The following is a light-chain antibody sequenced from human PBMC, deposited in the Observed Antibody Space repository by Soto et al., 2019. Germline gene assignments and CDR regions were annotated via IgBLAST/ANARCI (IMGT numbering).Light chain of an antibody. V-gene: IGKV3-15*01. CDR3: HQYNNWPPWT. J-gene: IGKJ1*01. Sequence: IVMTQSPATLSVSPGEGATLACSSSRGISSNLAWYQQKPGQATRLLIYDASTRATGIPARFSGSGSGTEFTLTISSLQSEDFAVYYCHQYNNWPPWTFGQGTKVDI. CDR2: DAS. CDR1: RGISSN.